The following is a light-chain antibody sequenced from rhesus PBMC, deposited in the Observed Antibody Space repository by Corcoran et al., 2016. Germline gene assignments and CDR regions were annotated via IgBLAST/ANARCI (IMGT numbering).Light chain of an antibody. Sequence: DIQMTQSPSSLSASVGDRVTITCRASQGISTYLTWYQQKSGKVSKRLFYAASSLESGVPLRFSGSGSWTDFTLTISSLQPEDFATYYCLQYNSDPRTFGQGTKVEIK. V-gene: IGKV1-43*02. CDR2: AAS. CDR3: LQYNSDPRT. CDR1: QGISTY. J-gene: IGKJ1*01.